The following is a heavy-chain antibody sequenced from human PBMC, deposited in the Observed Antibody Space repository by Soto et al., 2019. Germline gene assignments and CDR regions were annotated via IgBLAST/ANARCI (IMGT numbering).Heavy chain of an antibody. CDR2: MSWNSGNI. CDR3: ETDIAGEMHAFDI. V-gene: IGHV3-9*01. J-gene: IGHJ3*02. D-gene: IGHD1-1*01. Sequence: GGSLRLSCVASGFGFGGYAMHWVRQGPGKGLEWVSGMSWNSGNIGYADSVKGRFTISRDNAKNSLYLQMNSLSAEDTALYYCETDIAGEMHAFDIWGQGTMVTVSS. CDR1: GFGFGGYA.